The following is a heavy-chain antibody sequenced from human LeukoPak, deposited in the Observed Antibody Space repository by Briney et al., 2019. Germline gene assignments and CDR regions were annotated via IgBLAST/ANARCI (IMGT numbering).Heavy chain of an antibody. J-gene: IGHJ4*02. Sequence: PGGSLRLSCVASGFTFSRYGMNWVRQAPGKGLEWISYISGSNDYIHYADSVKGRFTISRDNARNSLYLQFNSLRAEDTAVYYCARGRIGSGSPHYFDYWGQGTLVTVSS. CDR3: ARGRIGSGSPHYFDY. CDR1: GFTFSRYG. V-gene: IGHV3-21*05. CDR2: ISGSNDYI. D-gene: IGHD3-10*01.